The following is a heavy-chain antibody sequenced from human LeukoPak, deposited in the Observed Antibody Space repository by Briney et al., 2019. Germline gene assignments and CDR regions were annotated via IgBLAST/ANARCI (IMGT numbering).Heavy chain of an antibody. D-gene: IGHD1-26*01. CDR2: ISYDGSNK. J-gene: IGHJ4*02. V-gene: IGHV3-30*18. Sequence: GRSLRLSCAASGFTFSSYGMHWVRQAPGKGLEWVAVISYDGSNKYYADSVKGRFTISRDNSKNTLYLQTNSLRAEDTAVYYCAKDGGGGSYVCLDYWGQGTLVTVSS. CDR3: AKDGGGGSYVCLDY. CDR1: GFTFSSYG.